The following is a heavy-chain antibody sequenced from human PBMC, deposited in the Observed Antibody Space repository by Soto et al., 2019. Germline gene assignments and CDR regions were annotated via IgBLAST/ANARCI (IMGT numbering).Heavy chain of an antibody. V-gene: IGHV3-48*01. CDR2: ISGSATTM. J-gene: IGHJ4*02. Sequence: PGGSLRLSCAASGFTFSTFSMNWVRQAPGKGLEWLSYISGSATTMSYADSVKGRFTISRDNAKNSLYLQMNGLRAEDTAVYYCARAYGGIYSRYWGQGTQVTVSS. D-gene: IGHD3-10*01. CDR1: GFTFSTFS. CDR3: ARAYGGIYSRY.